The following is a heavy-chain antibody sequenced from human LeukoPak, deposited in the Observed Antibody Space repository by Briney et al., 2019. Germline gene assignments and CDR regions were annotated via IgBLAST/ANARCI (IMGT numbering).Heavy chain of an antibody. CDR3: ARVGYYDSSGYYYVFDY. CDR1: GFTFSSYE. J-gene: IGHJ4*02. D-gene: IGHD3-22*01. Sequence: GGSLRLSCAASGFTFSSYEMNWVRQAPGKGLEWVSYISSSGGTIYYADSVKGRFTISRDNAKNSLYLQMDSLRAEDTAVYYCARVGYYDSSGYYYVFDYWGQGTLVTVSS. V-gene: IGHV3-48*03. CDR2: ISSSGGTI.